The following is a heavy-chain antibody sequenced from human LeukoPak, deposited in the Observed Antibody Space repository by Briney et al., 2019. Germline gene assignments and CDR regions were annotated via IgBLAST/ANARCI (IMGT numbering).Heavy chain of an antibody. CDR2: ISSNGGST. J-gene: IGHJ4*02. D-gene: IGHD1-26*01. CDR1: GFTFSSYA. Sequence: GGSLRLSCAASGFTFSSYAMHWVRQAPGKGLEYVSAISSNGGSTYYANSVKGRFTISRDNYKNTLYLQMGSLRAEDMAVYYCARGQWELLEGCDYWGQGTLVTVSS. CDR3: ARGQWELLEGCDY. V-gene: IGHV3-64*01.